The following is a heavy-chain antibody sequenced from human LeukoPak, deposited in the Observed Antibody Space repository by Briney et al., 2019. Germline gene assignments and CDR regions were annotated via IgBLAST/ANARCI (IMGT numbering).Heavy chain of an antibody. CDR2: ISSDGSVR. Sequence: PGGSLRLSCAASGFTFSGYWMHWVRQAPGKGLVWVSRISSDGSVREYADSVKGRSIISRDNAKNTVYLQMNSLRVEDTAIYYCSRDQDFWGQGTLVTVSS. D-gene: IGHD3-3*01. J-gene: IGHJ4*02. V-gene: IGHV3-74*01. CDR3: SRDQDF. CDR1: GFTFSGYW.